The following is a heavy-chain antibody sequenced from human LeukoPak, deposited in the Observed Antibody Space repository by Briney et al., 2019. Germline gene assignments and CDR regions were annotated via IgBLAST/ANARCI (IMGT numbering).Heavy chain of an antibody. Sequence: GGSLRLSCAASGFTFTSYAMSWVRQAPGKGLEWVSAISGSGGSTYYADSVKGRFTISRDNSKNTLYLQMNSLRAEDTAVYYCARIDSSGYYYFVDDWGQGTLVTVSS. CDR2: ISGSGGST. CDR1: GFTFTSYA. J-gene: IGHJ4*02. D-gene: IGHD3-22*01. V-gene: IGHV3-23*01. CDR3: ARIDSSGYYYFVDD.